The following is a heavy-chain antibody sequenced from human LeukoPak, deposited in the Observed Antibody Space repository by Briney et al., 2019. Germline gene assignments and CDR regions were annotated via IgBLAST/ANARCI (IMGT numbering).Heavy chain of an antibody. CDR2: ISGSGGTT. CDR3: ARESEGGTGTSCPDY. J-gene: IGHJ4*02. Sequence: GGSLRLSCAASGFTFNKYAMSWVRQAPGKGLEWVSTISGSGGTTYYADSVKGRFTISRDNSKNTLYLQMTNLRAEDTALYYCARESEGGTGTSCPDYWGQGTLVTVSS. V-gene: IGHV3-23*01. D-gene: IGHD2-2*01. CDR1: GFTFNKYA.